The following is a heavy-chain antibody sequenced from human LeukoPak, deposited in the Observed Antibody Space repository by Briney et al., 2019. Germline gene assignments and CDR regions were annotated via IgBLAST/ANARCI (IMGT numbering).Heavy chain of an antibody. Sequence: SQTLSLTCTVSGGSISSGGNYWSWIRQHPGKGPEWIGYIYYSGSTYYNPSLKSRVTISVDTSKNQFSLKLSSVTAADTAVYYCARVVVVPAADDAFDIWGQGTMVTVSS. CDR1: GGSISSGGNY. J-gene: IGHJ3*02. V-gene: IGHV4-31*03. CDR2: IYYSGST. CDR3: ARVVVVPAADDAFDI. D-gene: IGHD2-2*01.